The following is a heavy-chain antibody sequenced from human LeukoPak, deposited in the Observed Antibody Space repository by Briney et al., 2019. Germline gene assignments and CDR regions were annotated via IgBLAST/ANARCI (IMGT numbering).Heavy chain of an antibody. CDR3: ARALIAARPDSLFDY. V-gene: IGHV3-30*03. J-gene: IGHJ4*02. D-gene: IGHD6-6*01. CDR1: GFTFSSYG. Sequence: GGSLRLSCAASGFTFSSYGMHWVRQAPGKGLEWVAVISYDGSNKYYADSVKGRFTISRDNSKNTLYLQMGSLRPEDMAVYYCARALIAARPDSLFDYWGQGTLVTASS. CDR2: ISYDGSNK.